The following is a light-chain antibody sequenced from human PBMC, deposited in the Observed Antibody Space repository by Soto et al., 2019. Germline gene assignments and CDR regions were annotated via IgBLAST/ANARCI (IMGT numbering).Light chain of an antibody. V-gene: IGKV3-15*01. Sequence: HATSPQSERPGERRPPSCGATHSVRNKLAWYQQKPGQAPRLLIYDTSARATGVPARFSGSRSGPEFTLTINSLQSEDFAIYYCQRYNNWPLTFGGGTKVDIK. J-gene: IGKJ4*01. CDR1: HSVRNK. CDR2: DTS. CDR3: QRYNNWPLT.